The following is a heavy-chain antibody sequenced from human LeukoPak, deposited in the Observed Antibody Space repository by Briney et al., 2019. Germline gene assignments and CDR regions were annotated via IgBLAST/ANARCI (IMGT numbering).Heavy chain of an antibody. Sequence: SVKVSCKASGGTFSSYAISWVRQAPGQGLEWMGGIIPIFGTANYAQKFLGRVTITTDESTSTAYMELSSLRSEDTAVYYCARSRVGAVDNWNDVSAFDIWGQGTMVTVSS. CDR2: IIPIFGTA. CDR1: GGTFSSYA. J-gene: IGHJ3*02. D-gene: IGHD1-1*01. V-gene: IGHV1-69*05. CDR3: ARSRVGAVDNWNDVSAFDI.